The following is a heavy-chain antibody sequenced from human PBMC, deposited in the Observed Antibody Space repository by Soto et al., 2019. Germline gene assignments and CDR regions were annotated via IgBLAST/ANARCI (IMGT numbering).Heavy chain of an antibody. CDR2: IYYSGTT. J-gene: IGHJ4*02. CDR1: GASISSGGYY. Sequence: PSETLSLTCSVSGASISSGGYYWNWIHQHPGKGLEWIGYIYYSGTTYYNPSLKSRVTISVDTSKNQFSLKLSSVTAADTAVYYCARGPPLGYWGQGTLVTLS. V-gene: IGHV4-31*03. CDR3: ARGPPLGY.